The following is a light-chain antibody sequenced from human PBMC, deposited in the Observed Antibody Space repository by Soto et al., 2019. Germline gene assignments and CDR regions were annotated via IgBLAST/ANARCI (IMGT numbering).Light chain of an antibody. CDR3: QQSHSAPLT. V-gene: IGKV1-39*01. J-gene: IGKJ4*01. Sequence: DIQMTQSPSSLSASLGDRVSIACRASKTISTFLAWYQQKPGKAPEILIYSASSLQSGVPSRFSGSGSGTDFTLTISGLQAEDSATYYCQQSHSAPLTFGGGTKVEIK. CDR2: SAS. CDR1: KTISTF.